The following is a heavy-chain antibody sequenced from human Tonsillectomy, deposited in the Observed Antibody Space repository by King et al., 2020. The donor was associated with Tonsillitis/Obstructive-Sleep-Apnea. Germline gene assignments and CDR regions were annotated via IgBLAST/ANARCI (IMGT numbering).Heavy chain of an antibody. CDR1: GFTFSSYG. J-gene: IGHJ4*02. Sequence: VQLVQSGGGVVQPGRSLRLSCAASGFTFSSYGMHWVRQAPGKGREWVAVIWYDGSNKYYADSVKGRFTISRDNSKNTLYLQMNSLRAEDTAVYYCARDRDYVWGSYYFDYWGQGTLVTVSS. D-gene: IGHD3-16*01. CDR3: ARDRDYVWGSYYFDY. V-gene: IGHV3-33*01. CDR2: IWYDGSNK.